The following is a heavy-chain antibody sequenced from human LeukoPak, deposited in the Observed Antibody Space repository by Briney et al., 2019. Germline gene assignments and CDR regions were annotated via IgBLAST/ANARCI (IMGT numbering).Heavy chain of an antibody. D-gene: IGHD3-3*01. CDR2: ISSSSSYI. J-gene: IGHJ4*02. CDR3: AREYYDFWSGYFGLDY. Sequence: PGGSLRLSCAASGFTFSSYSMNWVRQAPGKGLEWVSSISSSSSYIYYADSVKGRFTISRDNAKNSLYLQMNSLRAEDTAVYYCAREYYDFWSGYFGLDYWGQGTLVTVSS. CDR1: GFTFSSYS. V-gene: IGHV3-21*01.